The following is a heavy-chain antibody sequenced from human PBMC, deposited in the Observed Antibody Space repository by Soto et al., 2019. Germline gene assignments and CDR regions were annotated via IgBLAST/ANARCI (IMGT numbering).Heavy chain of an antibody. Sequence: GGSLRLSCRGSGFSFTSYALAWVRQAPGKGLGCVAGLYGSGRGIEYADSVRGRFTISRDNSRNTVYLDMNYLRGDDTAVYYCAKDAVPGDGWWLLEHWGRGTVVTVSS. D-gene: IGHD2-21*02. CDR1: GFSFTSYA. V-gene: IGHV3-23*05. J-gene: IGHJ1*01. CDR2: LYGSGRGI. CDR3: AKDAVPGDGWWLLEH.